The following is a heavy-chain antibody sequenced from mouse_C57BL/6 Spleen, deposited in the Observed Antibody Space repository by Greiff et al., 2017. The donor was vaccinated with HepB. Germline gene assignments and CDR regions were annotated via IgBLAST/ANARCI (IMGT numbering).Heavy chain of an antibody. CDR2: IDPANGNT. D-gene: IGHD1-1*01. Sequence: DVKLVESVAELVRPGASVKLSCTASGFNIKNTYMHWVKQRPEQGLEWIGRIDPANGNTKYAPKFQGKATITADTSSNTAYLQLSSLTSEDTAIYYCARDTTVEDYAMDYWGQGTSVTVSS. V-gene: IGHV14-3*01. CDR1: GFNIKNTY. CDR3: ARDTTVEDYAMDY. J-gene: IGHJ4*01.